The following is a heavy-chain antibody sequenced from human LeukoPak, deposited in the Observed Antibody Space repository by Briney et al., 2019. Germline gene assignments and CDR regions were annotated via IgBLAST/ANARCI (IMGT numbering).Heavy chain of an antibody. D-gene: IGHD3-22*01. CDR2: ISGSSSTI. J-gene: IGHJ4*02. CDR3: ARGSTYYDSSGQVPFDY. V-gene: IGHV3-48*01. CDR1: GFTFSSYS. Sequence: GESLRLSCAASGFTFSSYSMNWVRQAPGKGLEWGSYISGSSSTIYYADSVKGRFTISRGNGKNTLYLQMNSLRAEDTAVYYCARGSTYYDSSGQVPFDYWGQGTLVTVSS.